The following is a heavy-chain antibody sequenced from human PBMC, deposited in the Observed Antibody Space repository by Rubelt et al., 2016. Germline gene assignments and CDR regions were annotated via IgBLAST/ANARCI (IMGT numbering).Heavy chain of an antibody. V-gene: IGHV7-4-1*02. D-gene: IGHD5-12*01. J-gene: IGHJ5*02. Sequence: TNTGNSTYAQGFTGRFVFSLDTSVSTAYLQISSLKPEDTAVYFCARDRTGDIAPAGYNWFDPWGQGTLVTVSS. CDR2: TNTGNS. CDR3: ARDRTGDIAPAGYNWFDP.